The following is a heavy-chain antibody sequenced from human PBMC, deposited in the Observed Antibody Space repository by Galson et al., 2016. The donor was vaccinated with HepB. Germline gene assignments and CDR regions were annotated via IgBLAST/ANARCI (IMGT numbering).Heavy chain of an antibody. V-gene: IGHV3-23*01. J-gene: IGHJ4*02. D-gene: IGHD3-10*01. CDR3: AKYSGWGTRNFDY. Sequence: SLRLSCAASGFTFTSYAMTWVRQAPGKGLEWLSSIAGIGGGIYYADSVKGRFAISRDNSKNTLYLEMNNRRAEDTAVYYCAKYSGWGTRNFDYWGQGTLVTVSS. CDR1: GFTFTSYA. CDR2: IAGIGGGI.